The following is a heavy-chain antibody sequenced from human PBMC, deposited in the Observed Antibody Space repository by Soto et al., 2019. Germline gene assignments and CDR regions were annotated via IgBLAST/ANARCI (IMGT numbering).Heavy chain of an antibody. CDR3: AKDAPLTVTSYGMDV. J-gene: IGHJ6*02. CDR2: ISYDGSNK. V-gene: IGHV3-30*18. CDR1: GFTFSSYG. Sequence: PGGSLRLSCAASGFTFSSYGMHWVRQAPGKGLEWVAVISYDGSNKYYADSVKGRFTISRDNPKNTLYLQMNSLRAEDTAVYYCAKDAPLTVTSYGMDVWGQGTTVTVSS. D-gene: IGHD4-4*01.